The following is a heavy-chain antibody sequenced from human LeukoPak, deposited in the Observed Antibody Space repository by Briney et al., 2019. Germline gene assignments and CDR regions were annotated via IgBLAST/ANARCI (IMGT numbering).Heavy chain of an antibody. D-gene: IGHD1-26*01. J-gene: IGHJ3*02. CDR2: IDWDDDK. CDR1: GLSLRTSGMR. CDR3: ARIRWDDAFDI. V-gene: IGHV2-70*04. Sequence: SGPALVKPTQTLTLTCTFSGLSLRTSGMRVSWIRQPPGKALEWLARIDWDDDKFYSTSLKTRLTISKDTSKNQVVLTMTNMDPVDTATYYCARIRWDDAFDIWGQGTMVTVSS.